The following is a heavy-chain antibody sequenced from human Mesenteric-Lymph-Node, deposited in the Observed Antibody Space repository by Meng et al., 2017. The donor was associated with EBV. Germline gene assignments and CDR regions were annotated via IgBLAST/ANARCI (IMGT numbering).Heavy chain of an antibody. CDR3: ASDAGGDYGCNSHFDY. V-gene: IGHV4-30-2*01. Sequence: QHKPARSTPVKPSQPLSPRCAVLGCAKRSCAQLWSRSTQPDGNGHDGIGYIKHRGTTYYNPALKSRVTIAVDRSKNQFSLKLSSLTAADTAVYYCASDAGGDYGCNSHFDYWGQGTLVTVSS. D-gene: IGHD4-23*01. CDR1: GCAKRSCAQL. CDR2: IKHRGTT. J-gene: IGHJ4*02.